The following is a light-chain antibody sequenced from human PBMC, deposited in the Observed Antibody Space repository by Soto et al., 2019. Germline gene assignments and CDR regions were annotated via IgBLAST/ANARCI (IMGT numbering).Light chain of an antibody. CDR1: QSISSY. V-gene: IGKV1-39*01. CDR3: QQSISAPLT. CDR2: AAS. J-gene: IGKJ4*01. Sequence: DIQMTQSPSSLSASVGDRVTITCRASQSISSYLNWYQQKPGKAPKLLIYAASSLQSGVPSRFSGSGSGTYFTLTIAGLQPEDSASYFCQQSISAPLTFGGGTKVEIK.